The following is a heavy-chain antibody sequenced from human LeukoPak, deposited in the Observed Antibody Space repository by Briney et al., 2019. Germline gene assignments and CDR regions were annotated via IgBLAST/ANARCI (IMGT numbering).Heavy chain of an antibody. V-gene: IGHV3-30-3*01. CDR3: ARDSWELRGIHIYFDY. CDR1: GFTFSSYA. D-gene: IGHD1-26*01. CDR2: ISYEGSNK. J-gene: IGHJ4*02. Sequence: PGGPLRLSCAASGFTFSSYAMHWVRKAPGKGLEGVEVISYEGSNKYYADSVKGRFTISRDNSKNTLYLQMNSLRAEDTAVYYCARDSWELRGIHIYFDYWGQGTLVTVSS.